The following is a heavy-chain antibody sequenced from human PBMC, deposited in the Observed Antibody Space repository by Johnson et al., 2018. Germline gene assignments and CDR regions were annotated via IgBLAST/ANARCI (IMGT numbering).Heavy chain of an antibody. CDR1: GGSVSSGSYY. CDR2: IYYSGST. V-gene: IGHV4-61*01. J-gene: IGHJ5*02. D-gene: IGHD3-3*01. Sequence: QVQLQESGPGLVKPSETLSLTCSVSGGSVSSGSYYWSWIRQPPGKGLEWIGYIYYSGSTNYNPSLKSRVTITVDTSKNQFSLKLGYVTAADTAVYYCARGPSGSGYYLNWFDPWGQGTLVTVSS. CDR3: ARGPSGSGYYLNWFDP.